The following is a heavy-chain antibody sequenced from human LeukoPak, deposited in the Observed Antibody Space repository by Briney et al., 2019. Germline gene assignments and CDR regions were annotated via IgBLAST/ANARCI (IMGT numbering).Heavy chain of an antibody. CDR3: ARALYYDFWSGSLDV. V-gene: IGHV3-21*01. D-gene: IGHD3-3*01. CDR1: GGSISSSN. CDR2: ISSSSSYI. Sequence: ETLSLTCAVSGGSISSSNWWSWVRQAPGKGLEWVSSISSSSSYIYYADSVKGRFTISRDNAKNSLYLQMNSLRAEDTAVYYCARALYYDFWSGSLDVWGQGTTVTVSS. J-gene: IGHJ6*02.